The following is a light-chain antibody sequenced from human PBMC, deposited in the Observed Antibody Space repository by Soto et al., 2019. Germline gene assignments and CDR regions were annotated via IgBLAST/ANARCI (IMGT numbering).Light chain of an antibody. V-gene: IGKV1-5*01. J-gene: IGKJ1*01. CDR3: QQYYSHWT. CDR2: DAS. CDR1: QTISNW. Sequence: DIQMTQSPSTLSASVGDRVTITCRASQTISNWLAWYQQKPGKAPKLLIYDASSLEGGVPSRFSGSGSGTEFTLTLSSLQPDDFATYYCQQYYSHWTFGQGTKV.